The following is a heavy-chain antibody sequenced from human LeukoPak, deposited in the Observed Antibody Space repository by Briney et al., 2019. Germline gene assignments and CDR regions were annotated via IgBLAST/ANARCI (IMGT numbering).Heavy chain of an antibody. Sequence: ASVKVSCKASGFTLTDYIHWVRQDPRQGLQWMGWIKPNSGDTDYAQKFQGRVTMTRDTSISTVYMELSSLRSDETAVYYCARADSVPAGDYHYWYMDVWGKGTTVTVSS. V-gene: IGHV1-2*02. CDR2: IKPNSGDT. D-gene: IGHD2-2*01. J-gene: IGHJ6*03. CDR1: GFTLTDY. CDR3: ARADSVPAGDYHYWYMDV.